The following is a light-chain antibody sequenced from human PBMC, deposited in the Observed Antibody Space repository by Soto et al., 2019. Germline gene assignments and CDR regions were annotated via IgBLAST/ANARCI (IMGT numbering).Light chain of an antibody. CDR3: QEYHTYTSYT. Sequence: DIQMTQSPSTLSASVGDRVTITCRASQSICIWLAWYQQKPGKAPKLLIYKASTIQSGDPSRFSGSGSETEFTLTISSLQPDDFATDYCQEYHTYTSYTFGQGTSLEI. J-gene: IGKJ2*01. CDR2: KAS. CDR1: QSICIW. V-gene: IGKV1-5*03.